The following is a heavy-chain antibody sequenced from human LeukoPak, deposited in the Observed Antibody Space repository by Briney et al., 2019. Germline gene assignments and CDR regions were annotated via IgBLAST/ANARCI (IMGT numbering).Heavy chain of an antibody. D-gene: IGHD2-2*02. CDR1: GFTFSNAW. CDR3: TTDPDIVVVPAAILSDY. J-gene: IGHJ4*02. CDR2: IKSKTDGGTT. V-gene: IGHV3-15*01. Sequence: GGSLRLSCAASGFTFSNAWMSWVRQAPGKGLEWVGRIKSKTDGGTTDYAAPVKGRFTISRDDSKNTLYLQMNSLKTEDTAVYHCTTDPDIVVVPAAILSDYWGQGTLVTVSS.